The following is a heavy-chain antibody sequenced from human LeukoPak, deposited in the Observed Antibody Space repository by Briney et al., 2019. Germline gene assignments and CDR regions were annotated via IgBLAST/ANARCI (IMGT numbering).Heavy chain of an antibody. V-gene: IGHV4-59*01. CDR1: GGSISNYY. D-gene: IGHD3-10*01. Sequence: SETLSLTCTVSGGSISNYYWTWVRRPPGKGLEWIGYVYNSGGTDYNPSLKGRLSMSIDTSKNQFSLKLTSVTAADTAVYYCARASGSGTGYMDVWGTGTTVTVSS. CDR3: ARASGSGTGYMDV. CDR2: VYNSGGT. J-gene: IGHJ6*03.